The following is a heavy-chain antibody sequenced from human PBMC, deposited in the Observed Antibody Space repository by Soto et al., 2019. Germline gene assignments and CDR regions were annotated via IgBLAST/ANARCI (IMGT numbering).Heavy chain of an antibody. D-gene: IGHD2-15*01. CDR1: GFTFSSYA. J-gene: IGHJ5*02. CDR2: ISGSGGST. Sequence: GGSLRLSCAASGFTFSSYAMSWVRQAPGKGLEWVSAISGSGGSTYYADSVKGRFTISRDNSKNTLYLQMNSLRAEDTAVYYCARTKGYCSGGSCYSVVWFDPWGQGTLVTVSS. CDR3: ARTKGYCSGGSCYSVVWFDP. V-gene: IGHV3-23*01.